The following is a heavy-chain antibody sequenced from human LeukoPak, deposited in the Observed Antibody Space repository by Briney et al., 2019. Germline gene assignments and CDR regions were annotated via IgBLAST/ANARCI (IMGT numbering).Heavy chain of an antibody. CDR1: GYTFTVDY. J-gene: IGHJ4*02. V-gene: IGHV1-2*02. CDR3: ARGDY. Sequence: ASVRVSCTASGYTFTVDYMHWVRQAPGQGLKWMGWINHNSGGTNYAQKFQGRVTMTRDTSISTAYMELSRLRSDDTAVYYCARGDYWGQGTLVTVSS. CDR2: INHNSGGT.